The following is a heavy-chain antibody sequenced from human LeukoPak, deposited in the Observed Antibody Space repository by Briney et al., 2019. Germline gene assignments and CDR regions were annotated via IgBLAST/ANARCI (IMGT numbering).Heavy chain of an antibody. CDR1: GGSFSGYY. CDR3: AREKIVLMVYAIQGGFDY. V-gene: IGHV4-34*01. CDR2: INHSGST. Sequence: PSETLSLTCAVYGGSFSGYYWSWIRQPPGKGLEWIGEINHSGSTNYNPSLKSRVTISVDTSKSQFSLKLSSVTAADTAVYYCAREKIVLMVYAIQGGFDYWGQGTLVTVSS. D-gene: IGHD2-8*01. J-gene: IGHJ4*02.